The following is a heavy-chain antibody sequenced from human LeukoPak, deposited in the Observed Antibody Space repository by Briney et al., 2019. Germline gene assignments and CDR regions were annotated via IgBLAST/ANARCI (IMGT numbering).Heavy chain of an antibody. V-gene: IGHV3-23*01. D-gene: IGHD5-12*01. J-gene: IGHJ6*02. CDR2: IGGSGGST. Sequence: GALRLSCAASGFTVSSYYMTWVRQAPGKGLEWVSAIGGSGGSTYYADSVKGRFTISRDNFKNTLYLQMNSLRAEDTAVYYCAKEIQLRGYSGYVGHYYYGMDVWGQGTTVTVSS. CDR3: AKEIQLRGYSGYVGHYYYGMDV. CDR1: GFTVSSYY.